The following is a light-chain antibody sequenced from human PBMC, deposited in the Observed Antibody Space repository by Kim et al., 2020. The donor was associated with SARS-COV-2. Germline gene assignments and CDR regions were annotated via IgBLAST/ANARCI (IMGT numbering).Light chain of an antibody. Sequence: DIQMTQSPSTLSASVGDRVTITCRASQSISSWLAWYQKKPGKAPKLLIYKASSLQSGVPSRFSGSGSGTEFTLTVSSLQPDDFAAYYCQQYHSYPFTFGQGTKVDIK. V-gene: IGKV1-5*03. CDR1: QSISSW. CDR3: QQYHSYPFT. CDR2: KAS. J-gene: IGKJ1*01.